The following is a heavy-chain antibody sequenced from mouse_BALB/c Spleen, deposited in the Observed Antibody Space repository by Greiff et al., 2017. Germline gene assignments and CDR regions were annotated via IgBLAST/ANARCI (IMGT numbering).Heavy chain of an antibody. CDR1: GYTFTTYP. V-gene: IGHV1-47*01. J-gene: IGHJ3*01. CDR2: FHPYNDDT. D-gene: IGHD2-2*01. CDR3: AREGLRREFAY. Sequence: QVHVKQSGAELVKPGASVKMSCKAFGYTFTTYPIEWMKQNHGKSLEWIGNFHPYNDDTKYNEKFKGKAKLTVEKSSSTVYLELSRLTSDDSAVYYCAREGLRREFAYWGQGTLVTVSA.